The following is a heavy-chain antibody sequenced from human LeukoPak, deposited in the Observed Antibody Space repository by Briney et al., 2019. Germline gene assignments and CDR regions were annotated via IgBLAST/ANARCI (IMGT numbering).Heavy chain of an antibody. CDR3: TPGRVAGYGTGPYIH. J-gene: IGHJ4*02. CDR1: GFIFSNAW. Sequence: GGSLRLSCAASGFIFSNAWMSWVRQAPGKGLEWVGRIKSKTDGGTTDYAAPVKGRFIISRDDSKNTLYLQMNSLKTEDTAVFYCTPGRVAGYGTGPYIHWGQGSLVTVSS. CDR2: IKSKTDGGTT. V-gene: IGHV3-15*01. D-gene: IGHD2-15*01.